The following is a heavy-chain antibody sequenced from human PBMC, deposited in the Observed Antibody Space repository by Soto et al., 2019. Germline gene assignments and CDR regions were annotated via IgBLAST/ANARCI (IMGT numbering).Heavy chain of an antibody. CDR1: GYTFTSYY. CDR3: ARDRCDTTSCYECNY. Sequence: QVQLEQSGAEVKKSGASVKVSCKASGYTFTSYYMHWVRQAPGQGLEYMGIINPSGDITRFAQKFQGRVSLTRDTSTSTFYMELSSLRSDDTAVYYCARDRCDTTSCYECNYWGQGTLVTVS. V-gene: IGHV1-46*01. CDR2: INPSGDIT. D-gene: IGHD2-2*01. J-gene: IGHJ4*02.